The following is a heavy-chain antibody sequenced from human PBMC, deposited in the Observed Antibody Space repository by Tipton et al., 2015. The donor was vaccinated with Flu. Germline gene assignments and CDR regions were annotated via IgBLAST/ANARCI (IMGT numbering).Heavy chain of an antibody. CDR1: GGSISNTMYY. D-gene: IGHD6-13*01. Sequence: LRLSCTVSGGSISNTMYYWGWIRQSPGRGLDWIGSIYHSGHAYYNPSLGGRVAISVDTSKNRFSLTLTSVTAADTAVYYCARALPVFMAAAGNGAFDIWGQSTLVSVSS. CDR2: IYHSGHA. V-gene: IGHV4-39*07. J-gene: IGHJ3*02. CDR3: ARALPVFMAAAGNGAFDI.